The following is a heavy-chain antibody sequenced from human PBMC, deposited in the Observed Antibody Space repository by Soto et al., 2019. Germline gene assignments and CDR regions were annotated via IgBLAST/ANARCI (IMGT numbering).Heavy chain of an antibody. CDR3: ARLSEQLVVGY. J-gene: IGHJ4*02. CDR1: GGSISSYY. CDR2: IYYSGST. V-gene: IGHV4-59*08. Sequence: SETLSLTCTVSGGSISSYYWSWIRQPPGKGLEWIGYIYYSGSTNYNPSLKSRVTISVDTSKNQFSLKLSSVTAADTAVYYCARLSEQLVVGYWGQGTLVTVSS. D-gene: IGHD6-6*01.